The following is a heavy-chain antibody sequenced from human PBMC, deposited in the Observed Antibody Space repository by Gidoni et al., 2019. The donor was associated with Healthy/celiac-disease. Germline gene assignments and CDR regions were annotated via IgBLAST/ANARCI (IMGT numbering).Heavy chain of an antibody. CDR2: ISGSGCST. D-gene: IGHD6-13*01. Sequence: EVQLLESGGGLVQPGGSLRLSCAASGFTFSSYAMSWVRQAPGKGLEWVSAISGSGCSTYYADSVKGRFTISRDNSKNTLYLKMNSRRAEDTAVYYCAKDLQQLVPPYYFDYWGQGTLVTVSS. CDR3: AKDLQQLVPPYYFDY. J-gene: IGHJ4*02. CDR1: GFTFSSYA. V-gene: IGHV3-23*01.